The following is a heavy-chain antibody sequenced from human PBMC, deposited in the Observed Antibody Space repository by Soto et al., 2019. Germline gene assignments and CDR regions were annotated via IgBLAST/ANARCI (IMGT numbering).Heavy chain of an antibody. D-gene: IGHD5-18*01. CDR1: GFTFSSYA. J-gene: IGHJ6*02. CDR2: ISYDGSNK. CDR3: AKDDDGYTYGFYYYYYGMDV. Sequence: PGWALLLPGAASGFTFSSYAMHWVRRAPGKGLEWVAVISYDGSNKYYADSVKGRFTISRDNSKNTLYLQMNSLRAEDTAVYYCAKDDDGYTYGFYYYYYGMDVWGQGTMVTVSS. V-gene: IGHV3-30*18.